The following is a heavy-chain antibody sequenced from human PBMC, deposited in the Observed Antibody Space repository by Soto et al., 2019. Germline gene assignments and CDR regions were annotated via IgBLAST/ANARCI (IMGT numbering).Heavy chain of an antibody. CDR2: LTSSGFTK. CDR3: VREWEYYYDY. CDR1: GFTFSNYN. D-gene: IGHD1-26*01. Sequence: EVQLVESGGALVQPGGSLRLSCAASGFTFSNYNMNWVRQAPGKGLEWVSYLTSSGFTKYYADSVKGRFSVSRDNARNLLYLQMHRLRAEDTGVYFCVREWEYYYDYWGQGTLVTVSS. J-gene: IGHJ4*02. V-gene: IGHV3-48*01.